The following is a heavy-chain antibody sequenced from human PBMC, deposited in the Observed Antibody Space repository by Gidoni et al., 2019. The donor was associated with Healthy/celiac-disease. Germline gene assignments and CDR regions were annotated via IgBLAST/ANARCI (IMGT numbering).Heavy chain of an antibody. D-gene: IGHD6-13*01. CDR3: ARGLGSAVGANY. CDR2: MNPNSGDT. V-gene: IGHV1-8*01. J-gene: IGHJ4*02. CDR1: GYTFTSYD. Sequence: QVQLVQSGAEVTKPGASVKVSCKASGYTFTSYDINWVRQAAGQGLEWMGWMNPNSGDTGFAQKFQGRVTLTRNTALSTAYMEVSSLTSEDTAVYYCARGLGSAVGANYWGQGTLVTVSS.